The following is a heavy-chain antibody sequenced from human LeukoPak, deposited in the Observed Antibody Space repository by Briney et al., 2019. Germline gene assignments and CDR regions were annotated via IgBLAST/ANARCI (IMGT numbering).Heavy chain of an antibody. CDR1: GFTVSSNY. D-gene: IGHD6-19*01. Sequence: GGSLRLSCAASGFTVSSNYMSWVRQAPGKGLEWVSVIYGGGSTYYADSVKGRFTISRDNSKNTLYLQMNSLRAEDTAVYYCARESSYSSGWYYFDYWGQGTLVTVPS. CDR2: IYGGGST. J-gene: IGHJ4*02. CDR3: ARESSYSSGWYYFDY. V-gene: IGHV3-66*02.